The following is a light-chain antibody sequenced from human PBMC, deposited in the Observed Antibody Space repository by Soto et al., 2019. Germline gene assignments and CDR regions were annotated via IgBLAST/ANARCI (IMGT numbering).Light chain of an antibody. V-gene: IGKV1-9*01. J-gene: IGKJ4*01. CDR2: AAS. CDR3: QQLNSYPRGT. CDR1: QGISSY. Sequence: DIQLTQSPSFLSASVGDRVTITCRASQGISSYLAWYQQKPGKAPKLLFYAASTLQSGVPSRFSGSGSGTEFTLTISSLQPEDFATYYCQQLNSYPRGTFGGGTKVEIK.